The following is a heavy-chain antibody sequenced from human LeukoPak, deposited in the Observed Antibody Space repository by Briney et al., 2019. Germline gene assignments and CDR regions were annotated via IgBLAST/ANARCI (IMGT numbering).Heavy chain of an antibody. CDR2: ISGSSSDK. Sequence: GGSLRLSCAASAFTFNNYNMNWVRQAPGKGLEWVSSISGSSSDKYYADLVKGRFTISRDNAKNSLYLQMNSLRAEDTAVYYCARDSVVVVPAAIWAFDYWGQGTLVTVSS. CDR1: AFTFNNYN. D-gene: IGHD2-2*02. J-gene: IGHJ4*02. V-gene: IGHV3-21*01. CDR3: ARDSVVVVPAAIWAFDY.